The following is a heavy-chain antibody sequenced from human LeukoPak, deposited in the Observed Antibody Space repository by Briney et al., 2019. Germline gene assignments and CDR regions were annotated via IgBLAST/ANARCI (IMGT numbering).Heavy chain of an antibody. J-gene: IGHJ6*02. CDR3: AKDSGGYSSGWNYYYYGMDV. V-gene: IGHV3-30*18. D-gene: IGHD6-19*01. CDR2: ISYDGSNK. Sequence: GGSLRLSCAASGFTFSNYWMSWVRQAPGKGLEWVAVISYDGSNKYYADSVKGRFTISRDNSKNTLYLQMNSLRAEDTAVYYCAKDSGGYSSGWNYYYYGMDVWGQGTTVTVSS. CDR1: GFTFSNYW.